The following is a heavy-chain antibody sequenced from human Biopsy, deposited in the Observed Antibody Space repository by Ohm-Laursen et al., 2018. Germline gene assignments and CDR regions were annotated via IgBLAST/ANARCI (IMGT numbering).Heavy chain of an antibody. J-gene: IGHJ4*02. V-gene: IGHV4-4*07. Sequence: SETLSLTCNVSGGDINNYYWSWIRQPAGKGLEWIGRIYPGGSTNYNPSLKSRVTMSVDTSKKQLSLRLRSVTAADTAVYYCARDFCDTTSCYPQNWGQGTLVTVSS. D-gene: IGHD2-2*01. CDR3: ARDFCDTTSCYPQN. CDR2: IYPGGST. CDR1: GGDINNYY.